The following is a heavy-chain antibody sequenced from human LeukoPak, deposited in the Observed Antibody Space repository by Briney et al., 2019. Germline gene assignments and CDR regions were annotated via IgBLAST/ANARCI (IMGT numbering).Heavy chain of an antibody. Sequence: HAGGSLRLSCAASGFTFSSYAMNWVRQAPGKGLEWVSGISGSGGSTYYADSVKGRFTISRDSSKNTLYLQMNSLKAEDTAVYYCAPAGLGDLLWLYFDYWGQGTLVTVSS. V-gene: IGHV3-23*01. CDR2: ISGSGGST. D-gene: IGHD1-26*01. CDR1: GFTFSSYA. CDR3: APAGLGDLLWLYFDY. J-gene: IGHJ4*02.